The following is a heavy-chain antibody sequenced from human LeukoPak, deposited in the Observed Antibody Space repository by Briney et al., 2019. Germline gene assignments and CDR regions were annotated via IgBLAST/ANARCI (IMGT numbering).Heavy chain of an antibody. D-gene: IGHD2-2*01. Sequence: GGSLRLSCAASGFNFNTYWMSWIRQAPGKGLEWVANIKQDGSEKYYVDSVKGRFTISRDNTKNSLYLQMNSLRAEDTAVYYCARDSKSVPSSTSCSFFDYWGQGTLVTASS. V-gene: IGHV3-7*01. J-gene: IGHJ4*02. CDR2: IKQDGSEK. CDR3: ARDSKSVPSSTSCSFFDY. CDR1: GFNFNTYW.